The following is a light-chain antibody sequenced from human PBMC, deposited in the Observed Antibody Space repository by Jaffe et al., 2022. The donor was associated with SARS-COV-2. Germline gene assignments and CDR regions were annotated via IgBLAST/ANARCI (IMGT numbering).Light chain of an antibody. CDR1: ISDVGSYNL. CDR3: CSYAGSSANWV. V-gene: IGLV2-23*01. J-gene: IGLJ3*02. CDR2: EGS. Sequence: QSALTQPASVSGSPGQSITISCAGTISDVGSYNLVSWYQQHPGKAPKLMLYEGSKRPSGVSIRFSGSKSGNTASLTISGLQAEDEADYYCCSYAGSSANWVFGGGTKVTVL.